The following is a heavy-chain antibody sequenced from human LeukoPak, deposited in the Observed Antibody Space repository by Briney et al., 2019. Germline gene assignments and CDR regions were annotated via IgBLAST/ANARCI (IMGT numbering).Heavy chain of an antibody. CDR1: GFIFSTYS. CDR2: IHSGGNT. D-gene: IGHD3-22*01. CDR3: AKVAFYDSSGFDY. V-gene: IGHV3-66*01. J-gene: IGHJ4*02. Sequence: GGSLRLSCVASGFIFSTYSMNWVRQAPGKGLEWVSGIHSGGNTYYADSVKGRFTISRDNSKNTLYLQMNSLRAEDSAVYYCAKVAFYDSSGFDYWGQGTLVTVSS.